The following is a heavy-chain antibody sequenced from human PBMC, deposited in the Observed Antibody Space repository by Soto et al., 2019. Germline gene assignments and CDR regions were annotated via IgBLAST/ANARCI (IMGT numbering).Heavy chain of an antibody. J-gene: IGHJ4*02. Sequence: QVQLVESGGGVVQPGRSLRLSCAASGFTFSSYAMHWVRQAPGKGLEWVAVISYDGSNKYYADSVKGRFTISRDNSKNTLYLKMNSLRAEDTAVYYCARGIYSSGWSRHYWGQGTLVTVSS. CDR3: ARGIYSSGWSRHY. CDR2: ISYDGSNK. V-gene: IGHV3-30-3*01. D-gene: IGHD6-19*01. CDR1: GFTFSSYA.